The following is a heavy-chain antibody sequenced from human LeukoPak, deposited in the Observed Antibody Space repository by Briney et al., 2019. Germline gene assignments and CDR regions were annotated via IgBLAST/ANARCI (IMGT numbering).Heavy chain of an antibody. J-gene: IGHJ3*02. D-gene: IGHD3/OR15-3a*01. CDR3: ARDPGLFFDWLLDAFDI. V-gene: IGHV1-18*01. CDR2: ISTYNGNT. CDR1: GYTFTNYG. Sequence: ASVKVSCKASGYTFTNYGISWVRQAPGQGLEWMGWISTYNGNTSYARKVHGRVTMTTDTSTCTAYMEMRSLRSDDTAVYYCARDPGLFFDWLLDAFDIWGQGTMVTVSS.